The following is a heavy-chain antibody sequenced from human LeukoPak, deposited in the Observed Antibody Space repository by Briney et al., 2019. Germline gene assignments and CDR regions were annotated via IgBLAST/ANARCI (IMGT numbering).Heavy chain of an antibody. CDR1: GGTFSSYA. CDR2: IIPIFGTA. D-gene: IGHD3-16*02. V-gene: IGHV1-69*01. J-gene: IGHJ4*02. Sequence: GSSVRVSCKASGGTFSSYAISWVRQAPGQGLEWMGGIIPIFGTANYAQKFQGRVTITADESTSTAYMELSSLRSEDTAVYYCASGEAPYDYVWGSYRYGYYFDYWGQGTLVTVSS. CDR3: ASGEAPYDYVWGSYRYGYYFDY.